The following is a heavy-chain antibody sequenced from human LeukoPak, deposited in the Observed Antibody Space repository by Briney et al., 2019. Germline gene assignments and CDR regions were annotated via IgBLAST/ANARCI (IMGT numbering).Heavy chain of an antibody. CDR1: GTSIRSYF. CDR2: MHGSGSP. CDR3: ARDLSVNAFDI. D-gene: IGHD2/OR15-2a*01. V-gene: IGHV4-59*01. J-gene: IGHJ3*02. Sequence: SETLSLTCSVSGTSIRSYFWNWIRQPPGKGLEWIAYMHGSGSPNYNPSLASRLTLSVDATENLLSLKLTSVTAADTAVYFCARDLSVNAFDIWGQGTLVTVSS.